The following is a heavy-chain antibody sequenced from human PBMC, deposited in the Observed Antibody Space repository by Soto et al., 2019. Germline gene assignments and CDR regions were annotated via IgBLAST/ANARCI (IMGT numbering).Heavy chain of an antibody. V-gene: IGHV4-59*01. CDR1: GDSISSYY. D-gene: IGHD4-4*01. CDR3: ARLRRMTAITVSYYFDY. CDR2: IYYSGST. Sequence: QVQLQESGPGLVKPSETLSLTCTVSGDSISSYYWSWIRQPPGKGLEWIGYIYYSGSTSYNPSLESRVTMSVDTSENQFSLKLSSVTAADTAVYYCARLRRMTAITVSYYFDYWGQGTLVTVSS. J-gene: IGHJ4*02.